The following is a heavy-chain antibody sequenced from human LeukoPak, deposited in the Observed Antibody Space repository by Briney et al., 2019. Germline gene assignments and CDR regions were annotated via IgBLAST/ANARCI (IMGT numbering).Heavy chain of an antibody. CDR3: AGRTSELGFYFDY. V-gene: IGHV3-7*03. J-gene: IGHJ4*02. Sequence: GGSLRLSCAASGFTFSTYWISWVRQAPGKGLQWVAHIKQDGSAKFYVDSVKGRFTISRDNAKNSLYLQMNSLRAEDTAVYYCAGRTSELGFYFDYWGQGALVTVSS. CDR1: GFTFSTYW. D-gene: IGHD1-7*01. CDR2: IKQDGSAK.